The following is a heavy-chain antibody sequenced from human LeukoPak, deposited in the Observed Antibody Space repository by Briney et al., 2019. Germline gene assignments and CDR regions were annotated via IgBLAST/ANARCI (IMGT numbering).Heavy chain of an antibody. CDR1: GFTFSVYW. Sequence: GGSLRLSCAASGFTFSVYWVHWVRQAPGKGLVWVSRINNDGGSTSYADSVKGRFTISTDTANNTLYMQLNSMRAEDTAIYYCARHCRSSSCSDHWGQGTLVTLSS. CDR2: INNDGGST. D-gene: IGHD2-2*01. CDR3: ARHCRSSSCSDH. V-gene: IGHV3-74*01. J-gene: IGHJ4*02.